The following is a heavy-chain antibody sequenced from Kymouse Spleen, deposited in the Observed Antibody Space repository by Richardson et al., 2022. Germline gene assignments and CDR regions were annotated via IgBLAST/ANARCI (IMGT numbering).Heavy chain of an antibody. CDR3: AREGAARFDY. CDR1: GGSFSGYY. V-gene: IGHV4-34*01. Sequence: QVQLQQWGAGLLKPSETLSLTCAVYGGSFSGYYWSWIRQPPGKGLEWIGEINHSGSTNYNPSLKSRVTISVDTSKNQFSLKLSSVTAADTAVYYCAREGAARFDYWGQGTLVTVSS. CDR2: INHSGST. J-gene: IGHJ4*02. D-gene: IGHD6-6*01.